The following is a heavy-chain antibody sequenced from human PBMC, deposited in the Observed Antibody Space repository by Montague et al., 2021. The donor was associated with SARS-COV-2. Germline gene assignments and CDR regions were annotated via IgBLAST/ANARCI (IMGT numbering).Heavy chain of an antibody. V-gene: IGHV4-39*01. CDR3: ARHVTFGGVVVALDY. CDR1: GASISSSENS. J-gene: IGHJ4*01. D-gene: IGHD3-16*02. Sequence: SETLSLTCTVSGASISSSENSWGWIRQSPGKGLEWFGSIFYSGTTYFNPSLRSRIAISVDASKNQFSLKVTSVTAADTAVYYCARHVTFGGVVVALDYWGHGRLVSVSS. CDR2: IFYSGTT.